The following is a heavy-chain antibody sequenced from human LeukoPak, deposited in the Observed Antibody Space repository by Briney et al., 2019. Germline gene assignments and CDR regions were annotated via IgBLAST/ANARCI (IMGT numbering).Heavy chain of an antibody. CDR3: ARMAASYYYNYYYMDV. J-gene: IGHJ6*03. CDR1: GFTFSSYA. Sequence: GGSLRLSCAASGFTFSSYAMHWVRQAPGKGLEYVSAISSNGGSTYYANSVKGRFTISRDNSKNTLYLQMGSLRAEDMAVYYCARMAASYYYNYYYMDVWGKGTTVTVSS. CDR2: ISSNGGST. D-gene: IGHD2-15*01. V-gene: IGHV3-64*01.